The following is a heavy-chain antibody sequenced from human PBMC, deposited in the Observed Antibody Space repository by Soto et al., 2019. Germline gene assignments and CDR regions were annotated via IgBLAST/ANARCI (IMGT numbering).Heavy chain of an antibody. J-gene: IGHJ4*02. Sequence: QVQLVESVGGLVKPGGSLRLSCAASGFTFSDYYMSWIRQAPGKGLEWVSYISSSSSYTNYADSVKGRFTISRDNAKNSLYLQMNSLRAEDTAVYYCARSHGGDSPPADYWGQGTLVTVSS. CDR3: ARSHGGDSPPADY. V-gene: IGHV3-11*06. CDR2: ISSSSSYT. D-gene: IGHD2-21*02. CDR1: GFTFSDYY.